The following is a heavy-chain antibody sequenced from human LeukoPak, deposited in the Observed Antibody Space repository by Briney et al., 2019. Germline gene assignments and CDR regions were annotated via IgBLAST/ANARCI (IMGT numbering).Heavy chain of an antibody. J-gene: IGHJ4*02. CDR3: ARGNYYDSSGPLDY. Sequence: SETLSLTCTVSGGSISSHYWSWIRQPPGKGLEWIGYIYYSGSTNYNPSLKSRVTISVDTSKNQFSLKLSSVTAAGTAVYYCARGNYYDSSGPLDYWGQGTLVTVSS. D-gene: IGHD3-22*01. CDR2: IYYSGST. V-gene: IGHV4-59*11. CDR1: GGSISSHY.